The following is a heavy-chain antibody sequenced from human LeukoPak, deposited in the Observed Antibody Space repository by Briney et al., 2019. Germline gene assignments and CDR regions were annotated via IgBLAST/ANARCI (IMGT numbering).Heavy chain of an antibody. CDR1: GGSISSYY. J-gene: IGHJ6*03. D-gene: IGHD2-2*01. Sequence: SETLSLTCTVSGGSISSYYWSWIRQPPGKGLEWIGYIYYSGSTNYNPSLKSRVTISVDTSKNQFSLKLSSVTAADTAVYYCARACSTSCYGCMDVWGEETTVTISS. V-gene: IGHV4-59*01. CDR3: ARACSTSCYGCMDV. CDR2: IYYSGST.